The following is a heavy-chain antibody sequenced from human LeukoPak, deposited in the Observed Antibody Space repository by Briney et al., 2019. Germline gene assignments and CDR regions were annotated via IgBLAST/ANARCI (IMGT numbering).Heavy chain of an antibody. CDR3: ARDLGVIDAFDI. D-gene: IGHD2-21*01. CDR1: GGSISSYY. J-gene: IGHJ3*02. CDR2: IYYSGST. V-gene: IGHV4-59*01. Sequence: SETLSLTCTVSGGSISSYYWSWIRQPPGKGLEWIGYIYYSGSTNYNPSLKSRVTISVDTSKNQFSLKLSSVTAADTAVYYCARDLGVIDAFDIWGQGTMVTVSS.